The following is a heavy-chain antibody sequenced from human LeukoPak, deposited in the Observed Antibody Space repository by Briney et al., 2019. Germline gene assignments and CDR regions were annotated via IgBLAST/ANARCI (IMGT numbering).Heavy chain of an antibody. V-gene: IGHV3-23*01. Sequence: GGSLRLSCAASGFTFSSYAMSWVRQAPGKGLEWVSAIRGRGSNTYYTDSVKGGFTISRDNYKHTLYLQMNSVRAEDTAVFCCAKGAPVNIVVVPASNSWGQGTLVTVSS. CDR1: GFTFSSYA. D-gene: IGHD2-2*01. CDR2: IRGRGSNT. J-gene: IGHJ4*02. CDR3: AKGAPVNIVVVPASNS.